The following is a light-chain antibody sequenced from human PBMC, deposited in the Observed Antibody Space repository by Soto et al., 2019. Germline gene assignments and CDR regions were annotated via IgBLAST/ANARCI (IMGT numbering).Light chain of an antibody. CDR2: DAS. V-gene: IGKV3-11*01. J-gene: IGKJ1*01. CDR3: QQRSDWPSWT. Sequence: EMGLTQSPATPSLSPGERATLACTASQRVNSSLAGYQHKPGQAPRLLIFDASNRATGIPPRFSGSGSVPDFTLTNSSLEPEDFAVYYCQQRSDWPSWTFGLGTKVDVK. CDR1: QRVNSS.